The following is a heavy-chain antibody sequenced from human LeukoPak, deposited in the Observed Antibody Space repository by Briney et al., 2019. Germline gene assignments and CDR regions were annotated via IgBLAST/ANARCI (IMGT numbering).Heavy chain of an antibody. CDR3: ARLSWLRHACDI. J-gene: IGHJ3*02. CDR2: INPNSGGT. V-gene: IGHV1-2*02. CDR1: GYTFTGYY. Sequence: ASVKVSCKASGYTFTGYYMHWVRQAPGQGLEWMGWINPNSGGTNYAQKFQGRVTMTRDTSISTAYMELSRLRSDDTAVYYCARLSWLRHACDIWGKGTMVTVSS. D-gene: IGHD5-12*01.